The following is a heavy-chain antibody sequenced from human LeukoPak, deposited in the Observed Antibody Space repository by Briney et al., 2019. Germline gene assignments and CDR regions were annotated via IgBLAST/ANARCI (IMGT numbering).Heavy chain of an antibody. J-gene: IGHJ6*03. Sequence: SETLSLTCTVSGGSMNTFHWSWIRQSAGKGLEWIGRIYSSGSTKYNPSLKSRVTMSVDTSKNEFSLKLNSVTAADTAIYYCASGTHYYYYYMDVWGKGTTVTISS. V-gene: IGHV4-4*07. CDR2: IYSSGST. CDR1: GGSMNTFH. D-gene: IGHD1/OR15-1a*01. CDR3: ASGTHYYYYYMDV.